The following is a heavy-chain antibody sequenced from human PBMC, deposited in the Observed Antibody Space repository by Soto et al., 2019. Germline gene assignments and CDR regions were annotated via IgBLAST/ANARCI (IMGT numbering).Heavy chain of an antibody. Sequence: QLVESGGLIQQPGALRLFCSASGVTTTTNYMTCVRLAPGRGLECVSTINTGGKTYYTDSVKGRFTVSRDESKNTLFLQMSTLRVEDTGVYYCATGGSKRVRGAIVEVFHLEFWGRGTVVTVSS. J-gene: IGHJ4*02. CDR2: INTGGKT. CDR3: ATGGSKRVRGAIVEVFHLEF. V-gene: IGHV3-53*02. CDR1: GVTTTTNY. D-gene: IGHD3-10*01.